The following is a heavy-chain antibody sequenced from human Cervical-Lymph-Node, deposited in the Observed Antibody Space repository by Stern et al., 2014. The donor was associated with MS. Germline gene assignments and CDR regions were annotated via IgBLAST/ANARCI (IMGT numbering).Heavy chain of an antibody. Sequence: VQLVESGAEVKKPGSSVKVSCKASGVTLTGYSVSWVRQAPGQGVEWMGRIIPIVGITIYAQKFQGRVTITADKYTNTAYMELSSLRSEDTAVYYCARAPYPTYRSSSDWGQGTLVTVSS. V-gene: IGHV1-69*09. D-gene: IGHD6-6*01. J-gene: IGHJ4*02. CDR1: GVTLTGYS. CDR3: ARAPYPTYRSSSD. CDR2: IIPIVGIT.